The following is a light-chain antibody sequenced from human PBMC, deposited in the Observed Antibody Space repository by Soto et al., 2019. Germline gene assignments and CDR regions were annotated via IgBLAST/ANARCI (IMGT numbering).Light chain of an antibody. CDR3: QQRSYWPGY. V-gene: IGKV3-11*01. CDR2: DAS. Sequence: EIVLTQSPATLSLSPGERATLSCRASQSVSSYLAWYQQKPGQAPRLLIYDASNRATGIPGRFSGRGSVTDSTLTITSLEPEDLAVYYCQQRSYWPGYVGPGTKVDIK. J-gene: IGKJ3*01. CDR1: QSVSSY.